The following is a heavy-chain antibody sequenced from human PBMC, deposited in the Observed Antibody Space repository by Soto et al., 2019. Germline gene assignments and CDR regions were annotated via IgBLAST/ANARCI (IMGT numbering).Heavy chain of an antibody. D-gene: IGHD5-18*01. Sequence: GGSLRLSCAASGFTFSSYEMNWFRQAPGKGLEWVSYISSSGSTIYYADSVKGRFTISRDNAKNSLYLQMNSLRAEDTAVYYCARDTGYSYGPVGMDVWGQGTTVTVSS. CDR3: ARDTGYSYGPVGMDV. J-gene: IGHJ6*02. CDR1: GFTFSSYE. CDR2: ISSSGSTI. V-gene: IGHV3-48*03.